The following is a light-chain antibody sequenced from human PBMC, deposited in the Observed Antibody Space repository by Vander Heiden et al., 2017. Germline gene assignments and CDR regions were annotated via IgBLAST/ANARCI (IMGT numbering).Light chain of an antibody. CDR3: QQYYTTPHT. Sequence: DIVMTPSPDSLAVSLGERATLNCKSSQSVLYSSNNENYLAWYQQKPGQPPKLLIYWASTRESGVPDRFSGSGSWTDFTLTISSLQAEDVAVYYCQQYYTTPHTFGPGTKVVIK. CDR2: WAS. J-gene: IGKJ3*01. V-gene: IGKV4-1*01. CDR1: QSVLYSSNNENY.